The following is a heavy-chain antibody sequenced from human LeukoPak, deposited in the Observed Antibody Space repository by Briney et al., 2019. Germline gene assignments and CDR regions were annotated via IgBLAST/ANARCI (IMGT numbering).Heavy chain of an antibody. J-gene: IGHJ4*02. D-gene: IGHD3-9*01. V-gene: IGHV7-4-1*02. CDR1: GGTFSSYA. CDR3: AREPAYYDILTGSGDY. CDR2: INTNTGNP. Sequence: GASVKVSSKASGGTFSSYAISWVRQAPGQGLEWMGWINTNTGNPTYAQGFTGRFVFSLDTSVSTAYLQISSLKAEDTAVYYCAREPAYYDILTGSGDYWGQGTLVTVSS.